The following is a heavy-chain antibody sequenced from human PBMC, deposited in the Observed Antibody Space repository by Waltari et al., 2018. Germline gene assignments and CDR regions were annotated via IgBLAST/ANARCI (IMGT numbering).Heavy chain of an antibody. CDR1: GFTFGTYG. Sequence: EVQLVESGGGLVQPGGSLRLSCAASGFTFGTYGKAWVRQTPGKGLECVANINPDGSEKYYVDSVKGRFTISRDNAKNSLYLQMNSLRAEDTSVYYCARDLNWETYWGRGALVTVSS. CDR3: ARDLNWETY. D-gene: IGHD7-27*01. J-gene: IGHJ4*02. CDR2: INPDGSEK. V-gene: IGHV3-7*01.